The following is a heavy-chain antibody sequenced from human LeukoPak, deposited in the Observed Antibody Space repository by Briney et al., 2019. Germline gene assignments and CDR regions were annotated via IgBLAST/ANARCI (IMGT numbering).Heavy chain of an antibody. J-gene: IGHJ4*02. CDR3: ARTDDSSGYYYRDPFDY. CDR1: GGSISSSNW. Sequence: PSETLSLTCAVPGGSISSSNWWSWVRQPPGKGLEWIGEIYHSGSTNYNPSLKSRVTISVDKSKNQFSLKLSSVTAADTAVYYCARTDDSSGYYYRDPFDYWGQGTLVTVSS. D-gene: IGHD3-22*01. V-gene: IGHV4-4*02. CDR2: IYHSGST.